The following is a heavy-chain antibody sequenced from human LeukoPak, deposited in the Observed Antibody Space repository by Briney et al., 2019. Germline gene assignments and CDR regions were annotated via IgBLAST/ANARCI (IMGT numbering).Heavy chain of an antibody. CDR1: GFTFSRYW. V-gene: IGHV3-74*01. CDR2: INSDGSST. CDR3: ARDGLTETTRDSDY. D-gene: IGHD4-11*01. J-gene: IGHJ4*02. Sequence: GGSLRLSCAASGFTFSRYWMHWVRQAPGKGLVWVSRINSDGSSTSYADSVKGRFTISRDNAKNTLYLQMNSLTVEDTAVYYCARDGLTETTRDSDYWGQGTLVTVSS.